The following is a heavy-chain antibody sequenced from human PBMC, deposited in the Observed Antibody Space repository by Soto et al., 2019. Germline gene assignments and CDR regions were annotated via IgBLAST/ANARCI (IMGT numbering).Heavy chain of an antibody. D-gene: IGHD2-2*01. CDR1: GGSINSYW. V-gene: IGHV4-4*07. J-gene: IGHJ4*02. CDR2: VYSSGTT. Sequence: SETLSLTCSVSGGSINSYWWSWIRQPAGKGLEWIGRVYSSGTTDYNPSLNSRATMSVETSKNQFSLKLTSVTAADTAVYYCARDIGSYAYAEGYWGQGIQVTVSS. CDR3: ARDIGSYAYAEGY.